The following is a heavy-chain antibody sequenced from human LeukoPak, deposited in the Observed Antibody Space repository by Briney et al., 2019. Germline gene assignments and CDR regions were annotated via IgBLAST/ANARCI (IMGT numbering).Heavy chain of an antibody. CDR2: INPSGGST. CDR1: GYTFTSYY. J-gene: IGHJ4*02. Sequence: GASVKVSCKASGYTFTSYYMHWVRQAPGQGLEWMGIINPSGGSTSYAQKFQGRVTMTRDMSTSTVYMELSSLRSDDTAVYYCATPNPLRYFDWLVPPVDYYFHYWGQGTLVTVSS. D-gene: IGHD3-9*01. V-gene: IGHV1-46*01. CDR3: ATPNPLRYFDWLVPPVDYYFHY.